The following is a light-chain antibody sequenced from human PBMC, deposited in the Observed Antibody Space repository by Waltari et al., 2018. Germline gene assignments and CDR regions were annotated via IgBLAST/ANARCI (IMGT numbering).Light chain of an antibody. CDR1: QSVLYSSNNKND. Sequence: DIVMTQSPDSLAVSLGERATINCKSSQSVLYSSNNKNDLAGYQQKPGQPPKLLIYWASTRESGVPDRFSGSGSGTDFTLTISSLQAEDVAVYYCQQYYSTPPALTFGGGTKVEIK. CDR2: WAS. J-gene: IGKJ4*01. V-gene: IGKV4-1*01. CDR3: QQYYSTPPALT.